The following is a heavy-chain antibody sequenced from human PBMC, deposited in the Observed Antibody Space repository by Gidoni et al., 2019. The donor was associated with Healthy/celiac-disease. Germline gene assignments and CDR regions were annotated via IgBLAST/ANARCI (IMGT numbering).Heavy chain of an antibody. CDR2: IIPILGIA. V-gene: IGHV1-69*04. CDR3: ARVREYYYDSSGYLYYFDY. J-gene: IGHJ4*02. CDR1: GGTFSSYA. Sequence: QVQLVQSGAEVKKPGSSVKVSCKASGGTFSSYAISWVRQAPGQGLEWMGRIIPILGIANYAQKFQGRVTITADKSTSTAYMELSSLRSEDTAVYYCARVREYYYDSSGYLYYFDYWGQGTLVTVSS. D-gene: IGHD3-22*01.